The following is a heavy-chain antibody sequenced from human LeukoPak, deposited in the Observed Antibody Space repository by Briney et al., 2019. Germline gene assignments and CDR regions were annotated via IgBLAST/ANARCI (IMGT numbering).Heavy chain of an antibody. CDR1: GFTFSSYA. J-gene: IGHJ5*02. V-gene: IGHV3-23*01. CDR3: AKDRIASPPQGRFDP. CDR2: ISGSGDST. D-gene: IGHD6-6*01. Sequence: GGSLRLSCAASGFTFSSYAMSWVRQAPGKGLEWVSAISGSGDSTYYADSVKGRFTISRDNSQNTLYLQMNSLGAEDTATYYCAKDRIASPPQGRFDPWGQGTLVTVSS.